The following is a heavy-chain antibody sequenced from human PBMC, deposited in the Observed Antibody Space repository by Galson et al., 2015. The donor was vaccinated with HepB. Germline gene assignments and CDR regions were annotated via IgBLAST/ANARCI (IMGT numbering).Heavy chain of an antibody. CDR2: MNPNNGNT. Sequence: SVKVSCKASGYTFTSYDINWVRQATGQGLEWIGWMNPNNGNTGYAQKFQGRVTMTRDTSITTAYMELSSLRSEDTAVYYCARGLRGLGYCSSSSCYNWFDLWGQGTLVTVSS. CDR3: ARGLRGLGYCSSSSCYNWFDL. J-gene: IGHJ5*02. D-gene: IGHD2-2*03. CDR1: GYTFTSYD. V-gene: IGHV1-8*02.